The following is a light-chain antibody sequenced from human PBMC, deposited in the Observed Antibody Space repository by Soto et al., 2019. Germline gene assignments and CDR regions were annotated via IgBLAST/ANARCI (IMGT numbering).Light chain of an antibody. J-gene: IGLJ3*02. V-gene: IGLV1-47*02. Sequence: QSVLTQPPSASGTPGQRVTISCSGGSSNVGSNSVYWYQQLPGTAPKLLIYSNNQRPSGVPDRFSGSKSGTSASLAISGLRSEDEADYYCAAWDDSLSGPVFGEGTKLTVL. CDR1: SSNVGSNS. CDR3: AAWDDSLSGPV. CDR2: SNN.